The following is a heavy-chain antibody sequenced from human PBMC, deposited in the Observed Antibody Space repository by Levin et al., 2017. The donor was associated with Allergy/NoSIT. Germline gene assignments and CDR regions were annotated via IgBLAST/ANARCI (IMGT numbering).Heavy chain of an antibody. CDR1: GGSISSGGYY. Sequence: SETLSLTCTVSGGSISSGGYYWSWIRQHPGKGLEWIGYIYYSGSTYYNPSLKSRVTISVDTSKNQFSLKLSSVTAADTAVYYCARVRTSFLVVAATRVRWFDPWGQGTLVTVSS. CDR2: IYYSGST. D-gene: IGHD2-15*01. J-gene: IGHJ5*02. V-gene: IGHV4-31*03. CDR3: ARVRTSFLVVAATRVRWFDP.